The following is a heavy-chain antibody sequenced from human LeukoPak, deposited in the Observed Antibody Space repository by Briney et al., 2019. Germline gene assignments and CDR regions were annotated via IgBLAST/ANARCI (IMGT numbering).Heavy chain of an antibody. CDR1: GFTFSTYS. V-gene: IGHV3-48*04. Sequence: GGSLRLSCAASGFTFSTYSMNWVRQAPGKGLEWVSSISSGSSTIYYADSVKGRFTISRDNAKKSLYLQMNSLRAEDTAVYYCAREIAAVGIVYYYYYMDVWGKGTTVTVSS. D-gene: IGHD6-13*01. CDR2: ISSGSSTI. J-gene: IGHJ6*03. CDR3: AREIAAVGIVYYYYYMDV.